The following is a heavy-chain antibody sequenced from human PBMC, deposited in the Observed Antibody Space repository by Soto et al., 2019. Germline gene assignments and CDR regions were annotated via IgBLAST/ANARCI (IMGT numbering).Heavy chain of an antibody. Sequence: PSETLSLTCTVSGGSVSSGSYYWSWIRQPPGKGLEWIGYIYYSGSTNYNPSLKSRVTISVDTSKNQFSLKLSSVTAADTAVYYCARASAGGGVPNPDWFDPWGQGTLVTVSS. CDR3: ARASAGGGVPNPDWFDP. D-gene: IGHD3-16*01. V-gene: IGHV4-61*01. CDR1: GGSVSSGSYY. J-gene: IGHJ5*02. CDR2: IYYSGST.